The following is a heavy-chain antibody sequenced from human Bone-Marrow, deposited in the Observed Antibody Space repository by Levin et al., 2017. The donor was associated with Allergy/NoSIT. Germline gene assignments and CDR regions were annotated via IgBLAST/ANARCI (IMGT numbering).Heavy chain of an antibody. J-gene: IGHJ4*02. CDR1: AGSIGTFF. Sequence: SETLSLTCSVSAGSIGTFFWHWIRQSPGRGLEWMGYVYYSGSTNYNPSLKSRVTISVDTSKNQFSLNLRSVTSADTAVYYCARSPMGGTATTYFDSWGQGSLVTVSS. V-gene: IGHV4-59*01. D-gene: IGHD5-24*01. CDR3: ARSPMGGTATTYFDS. CDR2: VYYSGST.